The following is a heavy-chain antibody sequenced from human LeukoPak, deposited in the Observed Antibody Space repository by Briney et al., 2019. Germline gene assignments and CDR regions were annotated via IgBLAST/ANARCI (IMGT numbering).Heavy chain of an antibody. J-gene: IGHJ4*02. CDR2: ISPIGSRT. Sequence: GGSLRLSCAASGFTFSTYAMNWVRQAPGKGLEWVSAISPIGSRTYNADSVKGRFTISRDNSKNTLYLQMNSLRAGDTAIYYCAKASTVLKPIDSWGQGTLVTVSS. CDR3: AKASTVLKPIDS. V-gene: IGHV3-23*01. CDR1: GFTFSTYA. D-gene: IGHD1-14*01.